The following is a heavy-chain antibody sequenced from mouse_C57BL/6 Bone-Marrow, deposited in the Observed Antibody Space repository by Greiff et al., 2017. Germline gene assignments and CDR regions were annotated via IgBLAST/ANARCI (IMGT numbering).Heavy chain of an antibody. CDR1: GYTFTSYW. D-gene: IGHD3-2*02. CDR3: AHSSGPLAMDY. V-gene: IGHV1-55*01. Sequence: QVQLQQPGAELVKPGASVTMSCKASGYTFTSYWITWVKQRPGQGLEWIGDIYPGSGSTNYNEKFKSKATLTVDTSSSTAYMQLSSLTSEDAAVYYCAHSSGPLAMDYWGQGTSVTVSS. CDR2: IYPGSGST. J-gene: IGHJ4*01.